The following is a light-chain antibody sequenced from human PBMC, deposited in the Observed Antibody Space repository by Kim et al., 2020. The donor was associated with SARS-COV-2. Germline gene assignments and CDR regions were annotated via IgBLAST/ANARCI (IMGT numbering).Light chain of an antibody. J-gene: IGKJ3*01. Sequence: ASVGDSVTITCRTSQDIVTYVSWYQQKPGEAPKLLMYATSSLDSGVPSRFSGSGSGTDLTLTISSLQPEDFATYYCQESFTTLLTFGPGTKVDIK. CDR3: QESFTTLLT. CDR1: QDIVTY. V-gene: IGKV1-39*01. CDR2: ATS.